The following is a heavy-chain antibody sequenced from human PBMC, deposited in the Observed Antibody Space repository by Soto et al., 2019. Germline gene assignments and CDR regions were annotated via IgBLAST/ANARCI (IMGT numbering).Heavy chain of an antibody. D-gene: IGHD3-10*01. Sequence: SETLSFTCTVSGGPISSYYWRWIRQLPGKGMEWIGYIYYSGSTNYNTSLKSRVTISVDTSKNPFSLNLISVNAADTAVYYFSRVGFTMVRADIVLNCFDPCGQRTLVTVSS. CDR3: SRVGFTMVRADIVLNCFDP. V-gene: IGHV4-59*01. CDR1: GGPISSYY. J-gene: IGHJ5*02. CDR2: IYYSGST.